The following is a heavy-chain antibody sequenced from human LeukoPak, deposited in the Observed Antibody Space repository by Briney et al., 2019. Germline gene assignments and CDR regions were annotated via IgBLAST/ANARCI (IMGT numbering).Heavy chain of an antibody. Sequence: PGGSLRLSCAASGFTFSSYSMKWVRQAPGKGLEWVSSISSSSSYIYYADSVKGRFTISRDNAKNSLYLQMNSLRAEDTPVYYCAREKDSYGTYYFDYWGQGTLVTVSS. CDR2: ISSSSSYI. CDR3: AREKDSYGTYYFDY. V-gene: IGHV3-21*01. CDR1: GFTFSSYS. D-gene: IGHD5-18*01. J-gene: IGHJ4*02.